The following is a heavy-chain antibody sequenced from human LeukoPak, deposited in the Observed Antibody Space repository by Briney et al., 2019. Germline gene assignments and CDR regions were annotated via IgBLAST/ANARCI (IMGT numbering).Heavy chain of an antibody. D-gene: IGHD5-18*01. J-gene: IGHJ4*02. CDR3: ASRYSYGYSPDY. Sequence: GRSLRLSCAASGFTFSSYGMHWVRQAPGKGLEWVAVISYDGSNKYYADSVKGRFTISRDNSKNTLYLQMNSLRAEDTAVYYCASRYSYGYSPDYWGQGTLVTVSS. V-gene: IGHV3-30*03. CDR1: GFTFSSYG. CDR2: ISYDGSNK.